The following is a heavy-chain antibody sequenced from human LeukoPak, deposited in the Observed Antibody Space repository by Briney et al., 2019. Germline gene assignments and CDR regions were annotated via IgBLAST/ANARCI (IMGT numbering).Heavy chain of an antibody. D-gene: IGHD3-16*02. CDR1: GGSFSDYY. J-gene: IGHJ6*02. CDR2: INHSGST. Sequence: SETLSLTCAVYGGSFSDYYWSWIRQPPGKGLEWIGEINHSGSTNYNPSLKSRVTISVDTSKNQFSLKLSSVTAADTAVYYCARDQVVMIRFGGVIEQRYYGMDVWGQGTTVTVSS. CDR3: ARDQVVMIRFGGVIEQRYYGMDV. V-gene: IGHV4-34*01.